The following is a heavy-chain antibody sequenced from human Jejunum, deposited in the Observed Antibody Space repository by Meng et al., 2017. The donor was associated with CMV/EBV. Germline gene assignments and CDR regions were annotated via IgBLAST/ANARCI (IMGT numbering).Heavy chain of an antibody. CDR1: GYTFTGYY. D-gene: IGHD6-13*01. Sequence: QVQLVQSGAEVKKPGASLQVSCKASGYTFTGYYMHWVRQAPGQGLEWMGWINPNSGGTNYAQKFQGWVTMTRDTSISTAYMELSRLRSDDTAVYYCARDWEGSWAVFDYWGQGTLVTVSS. V-gene: IGHV1-2*04. J-gene: IGHJ4*02. CDR2: INPNSGGT. CDR3: ARDWEGSWAVFDY.